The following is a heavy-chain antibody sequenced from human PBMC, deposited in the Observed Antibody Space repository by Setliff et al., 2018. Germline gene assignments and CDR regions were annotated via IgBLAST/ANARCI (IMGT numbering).Heavy chain of an antibody. V-gene: IGHV3-30*02. CDR3: AKPNEPRSPGYFDY. D-gene: IGHD1-1*01. CDR1: GFTFSSYG. Sequence: PGGSLRLCCAASGFTFSSYGMHWVRQAPGKGLEWVAFIRYDGSNKYYADSVKGRFTISRDNSKNTLYLQMNSLRAEDTAVYYCAKPNEPRSPGYFDYWGQGTLVTVSS. J-gene: IGHJ4*02. CDR2: IRYDGSNK.